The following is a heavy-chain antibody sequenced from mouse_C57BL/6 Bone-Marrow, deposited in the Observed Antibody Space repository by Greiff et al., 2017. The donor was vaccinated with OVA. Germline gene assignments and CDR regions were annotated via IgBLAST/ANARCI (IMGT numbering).Heavy chain of an antibody. CDR3: ARRGYDYDGGVDY. Sequence: EVHLVESGGDLVKPGGSLNLSCASSGFTFSSYGMSWVRQTPDKRLEWVATISSGGSYTYYPDSVKGRFTISRDNAKNTLYLQMSSLKSEDTAMYYCARRGYDYDGGVDYWGQGTTLTVSS. J-gene: IGHJ2*01. CDR1: GFTFSSYG. D-gene: IGHD2-4*01. CDR2: ISSGGSYT. V-gene: IGHV5-6*01.